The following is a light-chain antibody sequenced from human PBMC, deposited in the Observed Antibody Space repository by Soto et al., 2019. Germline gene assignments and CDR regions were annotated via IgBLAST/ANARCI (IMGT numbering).Light chain of an antibody. CDR1: QSISTF. CDR3: QQCANWPPKWT. V-gene: IGKV3-11*01. J-gene: IGKJ1*01. Sequence: EVVLTQSPATLSLSPGEIATLSFSASQSISTFLAWYQQRPGQTPRLLIYDASNRAPGIPARFSGSGSGTDFTLTISSLEPEDFAVYYCQQCANWPPKWTFGQGTKVDIK. CDR2: DAS.